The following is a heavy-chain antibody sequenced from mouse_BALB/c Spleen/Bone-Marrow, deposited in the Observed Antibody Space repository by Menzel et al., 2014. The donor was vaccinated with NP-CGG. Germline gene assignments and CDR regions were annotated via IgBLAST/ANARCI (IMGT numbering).Heavy chain of an antibody. CDR1: GYTFSSYW. J-gene: IGHJ1*01. Sequence: VQLQQSGAELMKPGASVKISCKATGYTFSSYWIEWVKQRPGHGLEWIGEILPGSGSTNYNEKFKGKATFTADTSSNTAYMQLSSLTSEDSAVYYCAREDGLWYFDAWGAGTTVTVSS. V-gene: IGHV1-9*01. D-gene: IGHD1-1*01. CDR2: ILPGSGST. CDR3: AREDGLWYFDA.